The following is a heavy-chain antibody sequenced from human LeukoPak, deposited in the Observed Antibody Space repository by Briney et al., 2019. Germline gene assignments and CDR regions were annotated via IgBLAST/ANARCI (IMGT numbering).Heavy chain of an antibody. CDR3: ARDAGWGRLDS. V-gene: IGHV3-74*01. D-gene: IGHD3-16*01. CDR1: GLTISDSW. CDR2: LDSDENNR. J-gene: IGHJ4*02. Sequence: PGGSLRLSCAASGLTISDSWIHWVRQVPGKGLMWVSRLDSDENNRIYADSVKGRFTISRDNAKNTLFLQMNSLRVEDTGFYYCARDAGWGRLDSWGQGALVTVSS.